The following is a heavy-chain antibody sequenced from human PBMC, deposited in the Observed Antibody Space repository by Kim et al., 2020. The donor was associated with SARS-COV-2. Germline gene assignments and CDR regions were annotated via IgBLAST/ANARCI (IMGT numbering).Heavy chain of an antibody. Sequence: YAQKFQGRVTITREPAASTAYMELSSLRSEDTAVYYCASTGRGPFNWFDPWGQGTLVTVSS. J-gene: IGHJ5*02. D-gene: IGHD3-10*01. CDR3: ASTGRGPFNWFDP. V-gene: IGHV1-3*01.